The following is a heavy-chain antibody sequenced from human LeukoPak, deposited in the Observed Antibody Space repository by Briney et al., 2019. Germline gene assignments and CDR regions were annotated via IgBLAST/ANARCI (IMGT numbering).Heavy chain of an antibody. CDR2: ISAYNGNT. CDR3: ARCYYDSSGLDYYGMDV. CDR1: GYTFTSYG. D-gene: IGHD3-22*01. V-gene: IGHV1-18*01. J-gene: IGHJ6*02. Sequence: GASVKVSCKASGYTFTSYGISWVRQAPGQGLEWMGWISAYNGNTNYAQELQGRVTMTTDTSTSTAYMELRSLRSDDTAVYYCARCYYDSSGLDYYGMDVWGQGTTVTVSS.